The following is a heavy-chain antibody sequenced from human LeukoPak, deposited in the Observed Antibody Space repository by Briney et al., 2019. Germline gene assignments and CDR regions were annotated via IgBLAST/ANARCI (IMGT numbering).Heavy chain of an antibody. D-gene: IGHD3-16*01. CDR1: ANTITTFD. CDR2: ISAYDGNI. V-gene: IGHV1-18*01. CDR3: ATGALWDAARDF. Sequence: GASVKVSCKASANTITTFDIGWVRQGPGQGLEWVGWISAYDGNIGYAPKLQGRVTMTTDSSTNTAHMELRSLRFDDTAVYYCATGALWDAARDFWGQGTLVTVSS. J-gene: IGHJ4*02.